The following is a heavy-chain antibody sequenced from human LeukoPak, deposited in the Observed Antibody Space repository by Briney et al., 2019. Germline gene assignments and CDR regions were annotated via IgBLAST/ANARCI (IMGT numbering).Heavy chain of an antibody. CDR2: ISAYNGNT. CDR3: ARDYYDSRGYLRDY. D-gene: IGHD3-22*01. V-gene: IGHV1-18*01. J-gene: IGHJ4*02. Sequence: ASVKVSCKASGYTFTSYGISWVRQAHGQGLEWMGWISAYNGNTNYAQKLQGRITMTTDTSMSTAYMDLRSLRSDDTAVYYCARDYYDSRGYLRDYWGQGTRVTVSS. CDR1: GYTFTSYG.